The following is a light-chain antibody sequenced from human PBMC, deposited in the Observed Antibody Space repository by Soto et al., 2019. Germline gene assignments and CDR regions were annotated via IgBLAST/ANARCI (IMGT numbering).Light chain of an antibody. CDR3: TSSTSGSLYV. V-gene: IGLV2-8*01. J-gene: IGLJ1*01. CDR2: EVR. Sequence: QSALTQPPSASGSPGQSVTISCTGTSSDVGAYNYVSWYQQHPGRAPKLMIYEVRKRPSGVPDRFSGSKSDNTASLTVSGLQAEDEADYFCTSSTSGSLYVFGTGTKLTVL. CDR1: SSDVGAYNY.